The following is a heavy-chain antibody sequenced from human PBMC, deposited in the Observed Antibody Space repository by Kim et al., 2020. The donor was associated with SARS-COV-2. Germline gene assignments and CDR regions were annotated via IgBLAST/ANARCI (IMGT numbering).Heavy chain of an antibody. J-gene: IGHJ4*02. CDR2: IYYSGST. D-gene: IGHD5-12*01. CDR3: ARRGWLQGHFDY. CDR1: GGSISSYY. V-gene: IGHV4-59*08. Sequence: SETLSLTCTVSGGSISSYYWSWIRQPPGKGLEWIGYIYYSGSTNYNPSLKSRVTISADTSKNQFSLKLSSVTAADTAVYYCARRGWLQGHFDYWGQGTLVTVSS.